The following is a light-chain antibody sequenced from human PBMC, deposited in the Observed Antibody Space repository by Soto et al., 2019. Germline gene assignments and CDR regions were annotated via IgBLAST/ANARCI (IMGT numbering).Light chain of an antibody. CDR3: ETWDSNARV. J-gene: IGLJ3*02. CDR2: LEGSGNY. V-gene: IGLV4-60*02. CDR1: SGHSSYI. Sequence: QSVLTQSSSASASLGSSVKLTCTLSSGHSSYIIAWHQQQPGEAPRYLMKLEGSGNYYKGSGVPDRFSGSSSGADRYLTISTLQFEDEADYYCETWDSNARVFGGGTKLTVL.